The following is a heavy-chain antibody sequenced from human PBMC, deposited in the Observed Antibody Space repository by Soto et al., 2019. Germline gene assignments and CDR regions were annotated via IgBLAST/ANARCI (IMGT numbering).Heavy chain of an antibody. CDR1: GGTFSSYA. Sequence: QVQLVQSGAEVKKPGSSVKVSCKASGGTFSSYAISWVRQAPGQGLEWMGGIIPIFGTPKHAQKFQGRVTLTADESTSTAYMELSSLRSEDTAVYYCASGKGGYDYVWGSYRGADYWGQGTLVTVSS. CDR3: ASGKGGYDYVWGSYRGADY. D-gene: IGHD3-16*02. J-gene: IGHJ4*02. V-gene: IGHV1-69*12. CDR2: IIPIFGTP.